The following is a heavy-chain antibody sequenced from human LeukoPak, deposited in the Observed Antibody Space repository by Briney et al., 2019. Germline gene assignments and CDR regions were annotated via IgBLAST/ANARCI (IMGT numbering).Heavy chain of an antibody. D-gene: IGHD3-3*01. V-gene: IGHV4-4*07. CDR1: GGSFSGYY. J-gene: IGHJ5*02. Sequence: SETLSLTCAVYGGSFSGYYWSWIRQSAGKGLEWIGRIYSSGSTNYNPSHKSRVTISRDTSKNQFSLNLSSVTAADTAVYYCARDWSIFGARDWFDPWGQGTLVTVSS. CDR3: ARDWSIFGARDWFDP. CDR2: IYSSGST.